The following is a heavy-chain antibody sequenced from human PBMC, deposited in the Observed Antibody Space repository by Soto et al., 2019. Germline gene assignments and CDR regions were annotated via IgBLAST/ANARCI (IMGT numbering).Heavy chain of an antibody. V-gene: IGHV5-10-1*01. Sequence: GESLKISCNGSGYSFTSYWISWVRQMPGKGLEWMGRIDPSDSYTNYSPSFQGHVTISADKSISTAYLQWSSLKASDTAMYYCARTVVVVVAATGNYYYYGMDVWGQGTTVTVSS. CDR3: ARTVVVVVAATGNYYYYGMDV. D-gene: IGHD2-15*01. J-gene: IGHJ6*02. CDR2: IDPSDSYT. CDR1: GYSFTSYW.